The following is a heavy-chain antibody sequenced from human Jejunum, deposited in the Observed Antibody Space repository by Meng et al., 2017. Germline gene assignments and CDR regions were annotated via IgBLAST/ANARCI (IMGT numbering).Heavy chain of an antibody. Sequence: GESLKISCAASGFTFTNAWMTWVRQAPGKGLEWVGRIKSKTDGGTTDYAAPVKGRFTISRDDSKNTLYLQMNSLKTEDTAVYYCTTVKPSLTGYFYWGQGTLVTVSS. CDR2: IKSKTDGGTT. V-gene: IGHV3-15*01. J-gene: IGHJ4*02. D-gene: IGHD3-9*01. CDR3: TTVKPSLTGYFY. CDR1: GFTFTNAW.